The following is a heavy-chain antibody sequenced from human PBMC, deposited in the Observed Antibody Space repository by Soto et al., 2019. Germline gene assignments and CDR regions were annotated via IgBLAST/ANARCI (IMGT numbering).Heavy chain of an antibody. V-gene: IGHV3-48*01. CDR2: ISSSSSVI. J-gene: IGHJ6*03. CDR1: GFILSDCA. CDR3: ARDLSWGSNWYYYMDV. D-gene: IGHD7-27*01. Sequence: EVQLVESGGGLVQPGGSLRLSCATSGFILSDCAMNWVRQAPGKGLEWVSYISSSSSVIDYADSVKGRFTVSRDNARNSLYLQMTSLRAEDTAVYYCARDLSWGSNWYYYMDVSGKGTTVTVSS.